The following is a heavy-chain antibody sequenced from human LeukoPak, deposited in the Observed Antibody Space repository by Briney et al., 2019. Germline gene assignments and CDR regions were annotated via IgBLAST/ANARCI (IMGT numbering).Heavy chain of an antibody. CDR3: AREVDRSFGY. D-gene: IGHD2-15*01. V-gene: IGHV3-7*01. CDR2: INQESSEK. J-gene: IGHJ4*02. Sequence: GGSLRLSCAASGFRFSSFWMSWVRQAPGKGPEWVANINQESSEKYYVDSVRGRFTISRDNAKNSLSLQMNSLRVEDTAVYYCAREVDRSFGYWGQGNVVTVSS. CDR1: GFRFSSFW.